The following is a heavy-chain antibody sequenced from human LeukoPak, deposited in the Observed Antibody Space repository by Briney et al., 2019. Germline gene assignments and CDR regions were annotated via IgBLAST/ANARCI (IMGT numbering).Heavy chain of an antibody. V-gene: IGHV4-34*01. J-gene: IGHJ6*02. D-gene: IGHD6-19*01. CDR1: GGSFGGYY. CDR2: INHSGST. Sequence: SETLSLTCAVYGGSFGGYYWSWIRQPPGKGLEWIGEINHSGSTNYNPSLKSRVTISVDTSKNQFSLKLSSVTAADTAVYYCARVKTAVAAYYYYGMDVWGQGTTVTVSS. CDR3: ARVKTAVAAYYYYGMDV.